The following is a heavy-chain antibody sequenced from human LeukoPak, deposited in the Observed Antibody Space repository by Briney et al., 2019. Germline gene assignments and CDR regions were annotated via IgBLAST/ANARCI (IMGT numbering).Heavy chain of an antibody. J-gene: IGHJ4*02. Sequence: SVKVSCKASGGTFSSYAISWVRQAPGQGLEWMGGIIPIFGTANYAQKFQGRVTITADKSTSTAYMELSSLRSEDTAVYYCARKRTSGYDKGDFDYWGQGTLVTVSS. CDR1: GGTFSSYA. CDR2: IIPIFGTA. CDR3: ARKRTSGYDKGDFDY. D-gene: IGHD5-12*01. V-gene: IGHV1-69*06.